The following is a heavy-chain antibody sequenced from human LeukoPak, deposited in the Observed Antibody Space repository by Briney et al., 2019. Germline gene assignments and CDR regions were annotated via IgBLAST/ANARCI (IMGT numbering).Heavy chain of an antibody. CDR1: GGSISSYY. V-gene: IGHV4-59*01. D-gene: IGHD3-10*01. CDR3: ARHFGSGSKKYYFDY. CDR2: IYYSGTT. J-gene: IGHJ4*02. Sequence: SETLSLTCNVSGGSISSYYWSWIRQPPGKGLEWIGYIYYSGTTNYNPSLESRVTISVDTSKHQFSLKLTSVTAADTAAYYCARHFGSGSKKYYFDYWGQGTLVTVSS.